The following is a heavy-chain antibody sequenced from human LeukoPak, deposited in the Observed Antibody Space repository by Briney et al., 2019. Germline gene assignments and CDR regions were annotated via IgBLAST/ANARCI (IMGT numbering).Heavy chain of an antibody. Sequence: SETLSLTCAVSGGSISSSNWWGWVRQPPGKGLEWMGEIYNSGSTNYNPPLKSRATISVDKSKNQFSLKLSSVTAADTAVYYCASSCSGGSCLPYNWFDPWGQGTLVTVSS. CDR3: ASSCSGGSCLPYNWFDP. J-gene: IGHJ5*02. CDR1: GGSISSSNW. D-gene: IGHD2-15*01. CDR2: IYNSGST. V-gene: IGHV4-4*02.